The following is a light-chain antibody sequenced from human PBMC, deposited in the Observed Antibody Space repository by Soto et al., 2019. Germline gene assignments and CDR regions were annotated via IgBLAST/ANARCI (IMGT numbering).Light chain of an antibody. J-gene: IGKJ1*01. CDR1: QSIDNK. V-gene: IGKV3-15*01. CDR2: GAS. CDR3: QQYKDWRT. Sequence: IVMTQSPATLSVSPGERATLSCRASQSIDNKLAWYQQRPGQAPRLLIYGASIRATGIPASFSGSGSGTEFTLTISGLQSEDFGVYYCQQYKDWRTFGQGTNVEIK.